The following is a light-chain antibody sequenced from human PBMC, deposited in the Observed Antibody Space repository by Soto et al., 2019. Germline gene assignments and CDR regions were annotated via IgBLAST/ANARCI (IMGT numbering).Light chain of an antibody. J-gene: IGLJ3*02. V-gene: IGLV1-40*01. CDR1: SSNIGAGYD. Sequence: QSVLTQPPSVSGAPGQRVTISRTGSSSNIGAGYDVHWYQQLPGTAPILLIYGNTNRPSGVPDRFSGSKSGTSASLAITGLQAEDEADYYCQSYDNSLRIVFGGGTKLTVL. CDR2: GNT. CDR3: QSYDNSLRIV.